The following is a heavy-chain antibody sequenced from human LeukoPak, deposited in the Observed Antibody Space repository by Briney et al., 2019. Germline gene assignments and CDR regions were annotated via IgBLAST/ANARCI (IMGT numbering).Heavy chain of an antibody. D-gene: IGHD6-13*01. CDR1: GGTFSSYA. CDR2: IIPIFGTA. Sequence: SVKVSCKASGGTFSSYAISWVRQAPGQGLEWMGRIIPIFGTANYAQKLQGRVTITADKSTSTAYMELSSLRSEDTAVYYCALPSWEGIAAAGTVTWFDPWGQGTLVTVSS. V-gene: IGHV1-69*06. J-gene: IGHJ5*02. CDR3: ALPSWEGIAAAGTVTWFDP.